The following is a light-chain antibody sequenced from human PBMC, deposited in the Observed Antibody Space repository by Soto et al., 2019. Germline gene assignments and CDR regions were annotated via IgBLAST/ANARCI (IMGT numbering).Light chain of an antibody. CDR1: QSISSN. CDR2: GAS. J-gene: IGKJ2*01. CDR3: QQYNNWPVT. V-gene: IGKV3-15*01. Sequence: EVVMTQSPATLSVSPGETATLSCWASQSISSNLAWYQQKPGQAPSLLIYGASTGATGIPARFSGSGSGTEFTLTISSLQSEDFAIYYCQQYNNWPVTLGQGTKLEIK.